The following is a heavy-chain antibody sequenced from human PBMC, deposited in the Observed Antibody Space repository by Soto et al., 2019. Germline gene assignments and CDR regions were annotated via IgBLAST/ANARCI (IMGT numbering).Heavy chain of an antibody. J-gene: IGHJ6*02. V-gene: IGHV2-26*01. Sequence: QVTLKESGPVLVKPTETLTLTCTVSGLSLSNARVGVTWIRQPPGKALECLADIFSNDEKSYSPSLRSRLTISKDTSKSQVVLTMTNMDPGDTATYYCARVRFLEFFPKYFYAMDVWGPGTTVTVSS. CDR1: GLSLSNARVG. D-gene: IGHD3-3*01. CDR2: IFSNDEK. CDR3: ARVRFLEFFPKYFYAMDV.